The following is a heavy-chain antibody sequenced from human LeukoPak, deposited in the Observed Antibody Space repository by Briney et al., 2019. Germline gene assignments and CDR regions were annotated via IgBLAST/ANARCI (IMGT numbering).Heavy chain of an antibody. V-gene: IGHV3-30*02. CDR1: GFTFSRYG. Sequence: GGSLRLSCAASGFTFSRYGMHWVRQAPGKGLEWVAFIRYDGSNKYYADSVKGRFTISRDNSKNTLYLQMNSLRAEDTAVYYCAKVLRGAQLWLGNWGQGTLVTVSS. CDR3: AKVLRGAQLWLGN. J-gene: IGHJ4*02. CDR2: IRYDGSNK. D-gene: IGHD5-18*01.